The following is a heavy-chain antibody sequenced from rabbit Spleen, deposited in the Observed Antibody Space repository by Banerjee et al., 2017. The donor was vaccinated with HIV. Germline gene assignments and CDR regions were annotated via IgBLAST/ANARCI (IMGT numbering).Heavy chain of an antibody. V-gene: IGHV1S45*01. CDR1: GFSFSNSYY. D-gene: IGHD5-1*01. CDR3: AREYGRYRDL. CDR2: IYSGSGST. J-gene: IGHJ4*01. Sequence: QEQLVESGGGLVQPEGSLTLTCTASGFSFSNSYYMCWVRQAPGKGPEWIACIYSGSGSTYYASWAKGRFTISKTSSTVDLKMTSLTAADTATYFCAREYGRYRDLWGQGTLVTVS.